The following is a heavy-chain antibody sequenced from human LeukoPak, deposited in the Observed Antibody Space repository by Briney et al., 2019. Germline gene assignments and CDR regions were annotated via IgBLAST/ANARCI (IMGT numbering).Heavy chain of an antibody. V-gene: IGHV1-8*03. CDR1: GYTFSTYD. CDR2: MSPNSANT. D-gene: IGHD2-2*01. J-gene: IGHJ4*02. CDR3: ARAIRYQLLSDY. Sequence: ASVKVSCKTSGYTFSTYDINWLRQAAGQGLEWMGWMSPNSANTGFAQKFQGRAAITRDTSTATAYLELSSLTSEDTAVYYCARAIRYQLLSDYWGQGTLVTASS.